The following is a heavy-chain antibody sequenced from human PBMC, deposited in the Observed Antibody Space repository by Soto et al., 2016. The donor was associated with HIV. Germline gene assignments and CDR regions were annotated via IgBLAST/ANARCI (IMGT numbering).Heavy chain of an antibody. Sequence: QVQLVQSGAEVKKPGASVKVSCKTSGYTFPSYDINWVRQATGQGLEWMGWMNPNSANTGYAQKFQGRVTITRNTSISTAYMELSSLRSEDTAVYYCARGTYYGSGSRLFDPWGQGTLVTVSS. D-gene: IGHD3-10*01. CDR3: ARGTYYGSGSRLFDP. CDR1: GYTFPSYD. CDR2: MNPNSANT. J-gene: IGHJ5*02. V-gene: IGHV1-8*01.